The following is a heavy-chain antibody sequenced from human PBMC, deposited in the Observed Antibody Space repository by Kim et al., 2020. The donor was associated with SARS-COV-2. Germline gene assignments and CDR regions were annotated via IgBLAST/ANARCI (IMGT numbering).Heavy chain of an antibody. D-gene: IGHD4-17*01. CDR3: ARVVAVTQTGLEAYFDS. Sequence: ASVKVSCQASGDTFTSYGFIWVRQAPGQGLEWMGWISAYNGNTKYAQKFQGRVTMTTDTSASTVYMELRSLRSDDTAVYFCARVVAVTQTGLEAYFDSWGQGTLVTVSS. CDR1: GDTFTSYG. V-gene: IGHV1-18*01. CDR2: ISAYNGNT. J-gene: IGHJ4*02.